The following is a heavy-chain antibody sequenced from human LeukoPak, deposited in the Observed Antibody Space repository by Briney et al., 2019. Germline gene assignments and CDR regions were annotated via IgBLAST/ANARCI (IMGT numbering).Heavy chain of an antibody. J-gene: IGHJ4*02. CDR1: GFSLSTSGG. Sequence: GSGPTLVNPTQTLTLTCTFSGFSLSTSGGVGWIRQPPGKALEWLALIYWNDDKRYSPSLKSRLTITKDTSKNQVVLTMANMDPVDTATYYCAHRWIRDGYNDRYFEYWGQGTLVTVSS. V-gene: IGHV2-5*01. CDR2: IYWNDDK. D-gene: IGHD5-24*01. CDR3: AHRWIRDGYNDRYFEY.